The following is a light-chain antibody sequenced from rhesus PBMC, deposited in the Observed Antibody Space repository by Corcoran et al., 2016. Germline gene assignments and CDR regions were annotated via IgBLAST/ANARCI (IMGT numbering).Light chain of an antibody. CDR1: QGISTY. Sequence: DIQMTQSPSSLSASAGDRVTITCRASQGISTYLNWYQQKPGKAPKRLIYDPSSLESGVPSRFSGSGTVTEFTLTIRSLQPEDFAPCNFLQYNSNPLTFGQWTKVEIK. V-gene: IGKV1-43*01. CDR2: DPS. CDR3: LQYNSNPLT. J-gene: IGKJ1*01.